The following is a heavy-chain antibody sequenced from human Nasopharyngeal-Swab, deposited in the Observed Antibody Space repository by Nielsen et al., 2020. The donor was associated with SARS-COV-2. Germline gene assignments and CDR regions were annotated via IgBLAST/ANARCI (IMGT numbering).Heavy chain of an antibody. J-gene: IGHJ6*02. CDR2: ISSSSSYI. CDR3: ARAAILFGMDV. Sequence: VRQAPGKGLEWVSSISSSSSYIYYADSVKGRFTISRDNAKNSLYLQMNSLRAEDTAVYYCARAAILFGMDVWGQGTTVTVSS. D-gene: IGHD3-3*01. V-gene: IGHV3-21*01.